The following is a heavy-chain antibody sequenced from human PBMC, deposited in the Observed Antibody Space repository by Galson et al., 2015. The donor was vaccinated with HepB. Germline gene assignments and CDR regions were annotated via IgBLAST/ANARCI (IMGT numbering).Heavy chain of an antibody. CDR1: GGSISSDSYY. V-gene: IGHV4-61*02. CDR3: ARGSQHCNVYYYYDMAV. Sequence: TLFPTCTVSGGSISSDSYYGSRTRQHAGKGLEWIGRICTSGSSNYNPSLKIRVTMSVDTSTKQFSLKLTPVTAAATAVYYCARGSQHCNVYYYYDMAVWGKGTTVTVSS. CDR2: ICTSGSS. D-gene: IGHD3-3*02. J-gene: IGHJ6*03.